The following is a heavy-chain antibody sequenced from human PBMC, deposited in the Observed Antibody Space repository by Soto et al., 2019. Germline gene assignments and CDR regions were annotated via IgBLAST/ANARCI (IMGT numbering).Heavy chain of an antibody. V-gene: IGHV3-23*01. CDR3: AKDLGSGSYDYYYYMDV. Sequence: GGSLRLSCAASGFTFSSYAMSWVRQAPGKGLEWVSAISGSGGSTYYADSVKGRFTISRDNSKNTLYLQMSSLRAEDTAVYYCAKDLGSGSYDYYYYMDVWGKGTTVTVSS. D-gene: IGHD3-10*01. J-gene: IGHJ6*03. CDR2: ISGSGGST. CDR1: GFTFSSYA.